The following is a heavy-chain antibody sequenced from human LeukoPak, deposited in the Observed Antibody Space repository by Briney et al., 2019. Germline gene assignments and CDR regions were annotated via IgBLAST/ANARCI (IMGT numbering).Heavy chain of an antibody. Sequence: PGGSLRLSCAASGFTFSSYAMSWVRQAPGKGLEWVSYISSSGSTIYYADSVKGRFTISRDNAKNSLYLQMNSLRAEDTAVYYCARVIYDAPAFDIWGQGTMVTVSS. V-gene: IGHV3-48*04. J-gene: IGHJ3*02. CDR1: GFTFSSYA. CDR3: ARVIYDAPAFDI. CDR2: ISSSGSTI. D-gene: IGHD4/OR15-4a*01.